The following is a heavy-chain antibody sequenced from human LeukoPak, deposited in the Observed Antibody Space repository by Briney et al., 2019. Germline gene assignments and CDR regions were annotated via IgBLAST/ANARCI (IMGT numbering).Heavy chain of an antibody. V-gene: IGHV3-30*02. D-gene: IGHD3-10*01. CDR3: AKDLWFGQLSSNYFDY. J-gene: IGHJ4*02. CDR2: IRYDGSNK. Sequence: GGSLRLSCAASGFTFSSYNMNWVRQAPGKGLEWVALIRYDGSNKYYADSVKGRFTISRDNSKNTLYLQMHSLRAEDTAVYYCAKDLWFGQLSSNYFDYWGQGTLVTVSS. CDR1: GFTFSSYN.